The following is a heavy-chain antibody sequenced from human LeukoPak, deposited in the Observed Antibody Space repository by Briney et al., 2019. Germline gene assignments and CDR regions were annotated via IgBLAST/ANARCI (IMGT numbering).Heavy chain of an antibody. CDR1: GFTFSSYG. CDR3: ARGRGYGAYDWNDY. D-gene: IGHD5-12*01. V-gene: IGHV3-30*03. Sequence: GGSLRLSCAASGFTFSSYGMHWVRQAPGKGLEWVAVTSYDGSKYYYADSVKGRFTISRDNSKNTLYLQMNTLRAEDTAVYYCARGRGYGAYDWNDYWGQGTLVTVSS. CDR2: TSYDGSKY. J-gene: IGHJ4*02.